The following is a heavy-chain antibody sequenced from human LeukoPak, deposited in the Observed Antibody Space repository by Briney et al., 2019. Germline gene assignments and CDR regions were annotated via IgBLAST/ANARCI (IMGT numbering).Heavy chain of an antibody. D-gene: IGHD6-13*01. J-gene: IGHJ4*02. CDR2: INSDGTIT. CDR3: ARDPQPTIAAAGTGFDY. V-gene: IGHV3-74*01. CDR1: GFTFTSYW. Sequence: GGSLRLSCAASGFTFTSYWMHWVRQAPGKGLVWLSRINSDGTITSYADSLEGRFTISRDNAKNTVYLQMNSLRAEDTAVYYCARDPQPTIAAAGTGFDYWGQGTLVTVSS.